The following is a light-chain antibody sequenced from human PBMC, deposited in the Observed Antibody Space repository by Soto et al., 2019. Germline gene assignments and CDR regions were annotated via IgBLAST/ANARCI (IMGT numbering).Light chain of an antibody. J-gene: IGLJ2*01. Sequence: QSVLTQPPSTSGTPGQRVTISCSGSSSNIGSNAVNWYQQLPGMAPKLLIYTNDQRPSGVPARFSGSKSGTSASLAISGLQSEDEADYYCAAWDDSLNVLFGGGTQLTVL. CDR1: SSNIGSNA. CDR3: AAWDDSLNVL. V-gene: IGLV1-44*01. CDR2: TND.